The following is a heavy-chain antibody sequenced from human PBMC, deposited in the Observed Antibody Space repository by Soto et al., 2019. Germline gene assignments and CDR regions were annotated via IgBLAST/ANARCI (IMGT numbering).Heavy chain of an antibody. D-gene: IGHD2-21*02. CDR1: GFTFSSYA. CDR2: ISGSGGST. CDR3: AKDWSYCGGDCYPGAFDP. V-gene: IGHV3-23*01. Sequence: EVQLLESGGGLVQPGGSLRLSCAASGFTFSSYAMSWVRQAPGKGLEWVSAISGSGGSTYYADSVKGRFTISRDNSKNTLYLQMNSLRAEDTDVYYCAKDWSYCGGDCYPGAFDPWGQGTLVTVSS. J-gene: IGHJ5*02.